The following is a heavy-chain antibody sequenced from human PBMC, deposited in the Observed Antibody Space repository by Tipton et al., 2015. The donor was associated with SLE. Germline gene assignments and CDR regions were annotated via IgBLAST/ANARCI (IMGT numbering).Heavy chain of an antibody. CDR2: TYDGGSA. CDR1: GGSTSSYY. J-gene: IGHJ6*03. V-gene: IGHV4-59*01. D-gene: IGHD1-26*01. Sequence: SGGSTSSYYWSWIRQPPGKGLEWIGYTYDGGSANYNPSLKSRASLSIYTSKNQFSLRLSSVTAADTAVYYCARTSGSHGNYYYYMDVWGKGTTVTVSS. CDR3: ARTSGSHGNYYYYMDV.